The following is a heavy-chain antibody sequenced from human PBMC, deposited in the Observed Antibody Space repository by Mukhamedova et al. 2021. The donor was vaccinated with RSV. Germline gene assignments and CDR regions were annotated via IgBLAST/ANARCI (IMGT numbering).Heavy chain of an antibody. J-gene: IGHJ1*01. D-gene: IGHD2/OR15-2a*01. V-gene: IGHV1-46*04. CDR3: ATFFHG. CDR2: INLSGGGT. CDR1: TSSY. Sequence: TSSYVHWVRQAPGQGLEWMAKINLSGGGTNYAQKLQDRVTMTRDTSTNTVYMELSSLGSEDTAVYYCATFFHGWGHGTLVTVPS.